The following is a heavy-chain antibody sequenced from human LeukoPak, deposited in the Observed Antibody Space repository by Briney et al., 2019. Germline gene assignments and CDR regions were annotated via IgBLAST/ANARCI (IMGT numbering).Heavy chain of an antibody. CDR2: IIPILGIA. CDR1: GGTFSGYA. CDR3: ARPPAVGPYFYGMDV. Sequence: VASVKVSCKASGGTFSGYAISWVRQAPGQGLEWMGRIIPILGIANYAQKFQGRVTITADKSTSTAYMELSSLRSEDTAVYYCARPPAVGPYFYGMDVWGQGTTVTVSS. J-gene: IGHJ6*02. D-gene: IGHD6-19*01. V-gene: IGHV1-69*04.